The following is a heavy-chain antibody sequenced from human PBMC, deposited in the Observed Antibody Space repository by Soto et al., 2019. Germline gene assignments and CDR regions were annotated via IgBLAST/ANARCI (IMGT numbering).Heavy chain of an antibody. CDR2: INHSGST. CDR3: ATHIAVAGTEVVAFDI. Sequence: ETLSLTCAVYGGSFSGYYWSWIRQPPGKGLEWIGEINHSGSTNYNPSLKSRVTISVDTSKNQFSLKLSSVTAADTAVYYCATHIAVAGTEVVAFDIWGQGTMVTVSS. CDR1: GGSFSGYY. J-gene: IGHJ3*02. V-gene: IGHV4-34*01. D-gene: IGHD6-19*01.